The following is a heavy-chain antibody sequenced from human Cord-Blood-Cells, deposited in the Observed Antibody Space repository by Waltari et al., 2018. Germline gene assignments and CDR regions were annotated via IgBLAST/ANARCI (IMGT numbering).Heavy chain of an antibody. D-gene: IGHD6-19*01. Sequence: QVQLVESGGGVVQPGRSLRLSCAASGFTFSSYAMHWVRQAPGKGLEWGAVISYDGSNKYYADSVKGRFTISRDNSKNTLYLQMNSLRAEDTAVYYCASPIIAVAGTVSVDYWGQGTLVTVSS. V-gene: IGHV3-30-3*01. CDR2: ISYDGSNK. J-gene: IGHJ4*02. CDR3: ASPIIAVAGTVSVDY. CDR1: GFTFSSYA.